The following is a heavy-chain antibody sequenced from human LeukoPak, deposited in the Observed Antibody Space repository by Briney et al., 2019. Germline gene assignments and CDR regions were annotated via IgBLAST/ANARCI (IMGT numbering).Heavy chain of an antibody. D-gene: IGHD2-15*01. Sequence: SETLSLTCTVSGGSISSYYWSWIRQPPGKGLEWIGYIYYSGSTNYNPSLKSRVTISVDTSKNHFSLKLSSVTAADTAVYYCARRRSGYCSGGSCYSGTPVDWFDPWGQGTLVTVSS. V-gene: IGHV4-59*08. CDR1: GGSISSYY. J-gene: IGHJ5*02. CDR3: ARRRSGYCSGGSCYSGTPVDWFDP. CDR2: IYYSGST.